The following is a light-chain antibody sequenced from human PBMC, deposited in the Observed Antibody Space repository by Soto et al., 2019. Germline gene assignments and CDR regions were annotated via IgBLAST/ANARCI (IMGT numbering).Light chain of an antibody. CDR2: YDS. Sequence: SYELTQLPSVSVAPGKTARITCGGNNIGSKSVHWYQQKPGQAPVLVIYYDSDRPSGIPERFSGSNSGNTASLTISRVEAEDEADYYCPVWDSSSDHYVFGTGTKLTVL. J-gene: IGLJ1*01. V-gene: IGLV3-21*04. CDR3: PVWDSSSDHYV. CDR1: NIGSKS.